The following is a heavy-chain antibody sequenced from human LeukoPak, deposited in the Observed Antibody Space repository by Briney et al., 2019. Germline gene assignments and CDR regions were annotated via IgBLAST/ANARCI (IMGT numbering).Heavy chain of an antibody. D-gene: IGHD3-9*01. CDR3: ARDTPRLTGYYKSSGGLDY. CDR2: ISSSSSTI. Sequence: PGGSLRLSCAASGFTFSSYNMNWVRQAPGKGLEWVSYISSSSSTISYADSVKGRFTISRDNSKNTLYLQMNSLRAEDTAVYYCARDTPRLTGYYKSSGGLDYWGQGTLVTVSS. V-gene: IGHV3-48*01. CDR1: GFTFSSYN. J-gene: IGHJ4*02.